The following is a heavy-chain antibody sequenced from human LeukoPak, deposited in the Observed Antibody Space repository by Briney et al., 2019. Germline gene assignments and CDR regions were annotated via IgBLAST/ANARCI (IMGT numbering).Heavy chain of an antibody. Sequence: SETLSLTCTVSGGSISSSSYYWGWIRQPPGKGLEWIGSIYYSGSTYYNPSLKSRVTISVDTSKNQFSLKLSSVTAADTAVYYCARQGITGTEARWRGQGTLVTVSS. CDR2: IYYSGST. D-gene: IGHD1-7*01. V-gene: IGHV4-39*01. CDR3: ARQGITGTEARW. CDR1: GGSISSSSYY. J-gene: IGHJ4*02.